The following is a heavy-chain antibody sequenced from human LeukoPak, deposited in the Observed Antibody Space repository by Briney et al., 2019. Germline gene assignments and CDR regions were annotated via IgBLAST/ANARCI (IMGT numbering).Heavy chain of an antibody. CDR1: GGSISSYY. V-gene: IGHV4-59*01. J-gene: IGHJ4*02. Sequence: SETLSLTCTVSGGSISSYYWSWIRQPPGKGLEWIGYIYYSGSTNYNPSLKSRVTISVDTSKYQFSLKLSSVTAADTAVYYCARDGYSSGWYAFDYWGQGTLVTVSS. CDR3: ARDGYSSGWYAFDY. D-gene: IGHD6-19*01. CDR2: IYYSGST.